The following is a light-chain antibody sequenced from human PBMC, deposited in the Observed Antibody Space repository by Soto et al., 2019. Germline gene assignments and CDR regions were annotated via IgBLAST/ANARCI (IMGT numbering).Light chain of an antibody. CDR3: QQDNTYPLT. Sequence: DIQMTQSPSTLSASVGDRVTISCRASQSIGYWLSGYQQKPGEAPNLLIYKSSSLESGVPSRFSGSGSGTELTLTISSLQPDDFATYYCQQDNTYPLTFGGGTKVEIK. V-gene: IGKV1-5*03. CDR1: QSIGYW. J-gene: IGKJ4*01. CDR2: KSS.